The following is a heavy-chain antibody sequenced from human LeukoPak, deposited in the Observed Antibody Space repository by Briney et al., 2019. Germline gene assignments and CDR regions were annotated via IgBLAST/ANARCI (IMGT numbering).Heavy chain of an antibody. CDR1: GFTFSSYA. Sequence: GGPLRLSCAASGFTFSSYAMHWVRQAPGKGLEWVAVISYDGSNKYYADSVKGRFTISRDNSKNTLYLQMNSLRAEDTAVYYCARDGFGYGATRGGYFQYWGQGTLVTVSS. CDR2: ISYDGSNK. J-gene: IGHJ1*01. CDR3: ARDGFGYGATRGGYFQY. V-gene: IGHV3-30-3*01. D-gene: IGHD4-17*01.